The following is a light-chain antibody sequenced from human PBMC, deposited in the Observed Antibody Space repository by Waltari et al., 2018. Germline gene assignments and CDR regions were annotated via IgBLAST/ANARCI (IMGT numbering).Light chain of an antibody. Sequence: QSALTQPPSASGSPGQSVTISCTGISSDAGGYNYVSWYQQHPGQAPKLMIYEVSKRPSGVPDRFSGSKSGNTASLTVSGLQAEDEADYYCSSYAGSNNLVFGGGTKLTVL. J-gene: IGLJ2*01. CDR3: SSYAGSNNLV. CDR2: EVS. V-gene: IGLV2-8*01. CDR1: SSDAGGYNY.